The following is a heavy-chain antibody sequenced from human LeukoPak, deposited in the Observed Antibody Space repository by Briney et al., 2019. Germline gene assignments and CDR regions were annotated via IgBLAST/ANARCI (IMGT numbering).Heavy chain of an antibody. J-gene: IGHJ3*02. D-gene: IGHD3-22*01. CDR3: VREHTYYYDSSGDAFDI. V-gene: IGHV3-20*04. CDR1: GFTFDDYA. Sequence: GGSLRLSCAASGFTFDDYAMSWVRQAPGKGLEWVSGINWNGGSTGYADSVKGRFTISRDNAKNSLYLQMNGLRAEDTALYYCVREHTYYYDSSGDAFDIWGQGTMVTVSS. CDR2: INWNGGST.